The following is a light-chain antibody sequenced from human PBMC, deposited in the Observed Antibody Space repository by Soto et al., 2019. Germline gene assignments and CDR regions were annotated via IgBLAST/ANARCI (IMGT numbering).Light chain of an antibody. J-gene: IGKJ4*01. V-gene: IGKV3-11*01. Sequence: EIVLTQSPATLSLSPGVRATFSCRASQSVSTFFVWYQQKPGQAPRLLIYDASKGATGIPARFSASGSGTDFTLTVSSLEPEDVAVYYCQHRLSWPLTFGGGTTV. CDR1: QSVSTF. CDR2: DAS. CDR3: QHRLSWPLT.